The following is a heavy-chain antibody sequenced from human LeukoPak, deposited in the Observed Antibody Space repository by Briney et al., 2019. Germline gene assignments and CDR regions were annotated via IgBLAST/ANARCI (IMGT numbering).Heavy chain of an antibody. J-gene: IGHJ2*01. Sequence: SETLSLTCTVSSGSISSYYWSWIREPPGKGREWIGDIYYSGSTNYNTSLKSRVTISVDTSKNQFSRKLSSVTAADTAVYYCARLNCGGDCYSSYFDLWGRGTLVTVSS. CDR2: IYYSGST. CDR3: ARLNCGGDCYSSYFDL. D-gene: IGHD2-21*02. V-gene: IGHV4-59*08. CDR1: SGSISSYY.